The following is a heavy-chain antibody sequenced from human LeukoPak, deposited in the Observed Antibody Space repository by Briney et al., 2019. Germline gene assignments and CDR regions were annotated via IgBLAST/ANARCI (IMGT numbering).Heavy chain of an antibody. CDR3: TSWGDTTAEYFQR. Sequence: GGSLRLSCAASGFTFSDYYMSWIRQAPGKGLEWVANIKQDGSQKYYVDSVKGRFTISRDNAQNSMYLQMNSLRVEDTAVYYCTSWGDTTAEYFQRWGQGTLVTVSS. CDR1: GFTFSDYY. D-gene: IGHD2-21*02. V-gene: IGHV3-7*01. CDR2: IKQDGSQK. J-gene: IGHJ1*01.